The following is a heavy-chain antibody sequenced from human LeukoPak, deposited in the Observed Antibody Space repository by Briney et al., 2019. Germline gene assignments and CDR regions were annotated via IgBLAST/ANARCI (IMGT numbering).Heavy chain of an antibody. Sequence: SETLSLTCTVSGGSISSSSYYWGWIRQPPGKGLEWIGSIYYSGSTYYNPSLKSRVAISLDTSKNQFSLKLTSVIAADTAVYYCAKGAGWYGYWGQGTLVTVSS. CDR1: GGSISSSSYY. CDR2: IYYSGST. CDR3: AKGAGWYGY. D-gene: IGHD6-19*01. J-gene: IGHJ4*02. V-gene: IGHV4-39*07.